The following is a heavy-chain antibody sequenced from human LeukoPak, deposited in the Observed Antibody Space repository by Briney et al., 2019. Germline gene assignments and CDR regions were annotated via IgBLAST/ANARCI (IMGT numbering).Heavy chain of an antibody. CDR1: GFTVSSNY. CDR3: ARMETGYPLDY. D-gene: IGHD3-9*01. Sequence: GGSLRLSCAASGFTVSSNYMSWVRQAPGKGLEWVSVIYSGGSTYYADSVKGRFTISRDNSKNTPYLQMNSLRAEDTAVYYCARMETGYPLDYWGQGTLVTVSS. J-gene: IGHJ4*02. V-gene: IGHV3-66*01. CDR2: IYSGGST.